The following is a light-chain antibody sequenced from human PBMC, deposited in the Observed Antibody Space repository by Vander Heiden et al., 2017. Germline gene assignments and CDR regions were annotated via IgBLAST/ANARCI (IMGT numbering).Light chain of an antibody. CDR3: SSYTSSSTRV. V-gene: IGLV2-14*03. CDR2: DVT. Sequence: QSALTQPASVSGSPGQSITVSCPGTSSDVGGYNDVSWYQQHPGKAPKLMIYDVTNRPAGVSNRFSGSKSGNTAPLTISGLQAEDEADYYCSSYTSSSTRVFGGGTKLTVL. J-gene: IGLJ3*02. CDR1: SSDVGGYND.